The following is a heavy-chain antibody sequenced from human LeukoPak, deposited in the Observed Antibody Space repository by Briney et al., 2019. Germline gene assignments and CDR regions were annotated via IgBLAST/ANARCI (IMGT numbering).Heavy chain of an antibody. CDR3: AKDLRTPFYYDSSGYPGY. J-gene: IGHJ4*02. V-gene: IGHV3-23*01. CDR1: GFTFSSYA. CDR2: ISGSGGST. Sequence: PGGSLRLSCAASGFTFSSYAMSWVRQAPGKGLEWVSAISGSGGSTYYADSVKGRFTISRDNSKNTLYLQMNSLRAEDTAVYYCAKDLRTPFYYDSSGYPGYWGQGTLVTVSS. D-gene: IGHD3-22*01.